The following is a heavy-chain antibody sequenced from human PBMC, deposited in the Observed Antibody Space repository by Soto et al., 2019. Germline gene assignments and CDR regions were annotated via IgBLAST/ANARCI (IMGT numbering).Heavy chain of an antibody. J-gene: IGHJ4*02. CDR2: ISCSGDTT. CDR1: GLTFASYA. V-gene: IGHV3-23*01. CDR3: AKDYRGRSISPGDDEYFDY. Sequence: PGVSLRLSCAASGLTFASYAMSWVRQAPGKGLEWLSAISCSGDTTYHADSVKGRFTISRDNFKSTLYLQMNSLRVEDTAVYYCAKDYRGRSISPGDDEYFDYWGQGALVTVSS. D-gene: IGHD1-26*01.